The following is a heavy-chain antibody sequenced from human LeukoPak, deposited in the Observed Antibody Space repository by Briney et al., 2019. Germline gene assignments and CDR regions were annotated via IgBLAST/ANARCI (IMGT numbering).Heavy chain of an antibody. CDR1: GFAFSNYA. Sequence: PGRSLRLSCAASGFAFSNYAMSWVPQAPGKGLEWVSSLSGGGDSRYYADSVMGRFTISRDNSKNTLYLQMNSLRAEDTAVYYCAKDRSSSWYLDYWGQGTLVTVSS. J-gene: IGHJ4*02. CDR3: AKDRSSSWYLDY. CDR2: LSGGGDSR. V-gene: IGHV3-23*01. D-gene: IGHD6-13*01.